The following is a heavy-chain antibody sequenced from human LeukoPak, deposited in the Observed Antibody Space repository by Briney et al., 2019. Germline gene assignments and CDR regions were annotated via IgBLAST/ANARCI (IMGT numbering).Heavy chain of an antibody. CDR2: INHSGST. Sequence: SETLSLTCAVYGGSFSGYYWSWIRQPPGKGLEWIGEINHSGSTNYNPSLKSRVTISVDTSKNQFSLKLSSVTAADTAVYYCARGITRDGYPNGYWGQGTLVTVSS. J-gene: IGHJ4*02. V-gene: IGHV4-34*01. D-gene: IGHD5-24*01. CDR1: GGSFSGYY. CDR3: ARGITRDGYPNGY.